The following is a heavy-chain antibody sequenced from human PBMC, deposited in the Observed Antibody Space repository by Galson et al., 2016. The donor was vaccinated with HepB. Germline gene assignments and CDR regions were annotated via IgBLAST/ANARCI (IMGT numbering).Heavy chain of an antibody. CDR3: ARGKGWSTSGQNYYFNS. CDR1: GGIFSNYA. V-gene: IGHV1-69*13. Sequence: SVKVSCKASGGIFSNYAISWVRQAPGQGLEWMGGIIPMFGTTNYANYAQKFQGRVKISADESTSTAYMELSSRRSEDTAVYYWARGKGWSTSGQNYYFNSWGKETWFTASS. J-gene: IGHJ4*02. D-gene: IGHD6-19*01. CDR2: IIPMFGTTNYA.